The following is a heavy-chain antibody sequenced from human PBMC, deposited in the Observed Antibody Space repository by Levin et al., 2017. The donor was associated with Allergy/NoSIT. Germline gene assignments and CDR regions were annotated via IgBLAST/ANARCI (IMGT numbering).Heavy chain of an antibody. CDR3: VPGPITMVRGVIVEGGMDV. V-gene: IGHV4-39*01. Sequence: SETLSLTCTVSGGSISSSSYYWGWIRQPPGKGLEWIGSIYYSGSTYYNPSLKSRVTISVDTSKNQFSLKLSSVTAADTAVYYCVPGPITMVRGVIVEGGMDVWGQGTTVTVSS. J-gene: IGHJ6*02. CDR2: IYYSGST. CDR1: GGSISSSSYY. D-gene: IGHD3-10*01.